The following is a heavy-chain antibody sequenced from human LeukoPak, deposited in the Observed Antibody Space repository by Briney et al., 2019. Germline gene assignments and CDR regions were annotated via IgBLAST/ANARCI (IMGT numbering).Heavy chain of an antibody. J-gene: IGHJ4*02. CDR3: AKDSGWYPVDY. V-gene: IGHV3-7*01. D-gene: IGHD6-19*01. CDR1: GFTFSNSW. CDR2: IKEGGSEK. Sequence: GGSLRLSCATSGFTFSNSWMTWVRQAPGKGLEWVANIKEGGSEKNYVDSVKGRFTISRDNAKNSLYLQMNSLRAEDTAVYYCAKDSGWYPVDYWGQGTLVTVSS.